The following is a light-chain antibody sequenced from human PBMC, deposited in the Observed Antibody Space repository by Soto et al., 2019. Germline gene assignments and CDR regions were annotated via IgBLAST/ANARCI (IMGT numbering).Light chain of an antibody. CDR3: QQYNNWPGT. CDR2: GAS. V-gene: IGKV3-15*01. J-gene: IGKJ1*01. CDR1: QSVSSN. Sequence: EIVMTQSPATLSLSPGERATLSCRASQSVSSNLAWYQQQPGEAPRLLLYGASTRATCIPARFSGSGSGTEFTLTISSLESEDFAVYYCQQYNNWPGTFGQGTQVEIK.